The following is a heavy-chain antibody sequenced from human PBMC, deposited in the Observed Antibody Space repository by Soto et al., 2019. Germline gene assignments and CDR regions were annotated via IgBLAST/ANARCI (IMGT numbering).Heavy chain of an antibody. D-gene: IGHD2-2*01. CDR2: SIPIFGTA. V-gene: IGHV1-69*01. CDR3: ARGGVVPTQDYYYGMDV. J-gene: IGHJ6*02. Sequence: QVQLVQSGAEVKKPGSSVKVSCKASGGTFSSYAISWVRQAPGQGLEWMGGSIPIFGTANYAQKFQGRVTITADESTSTAYMELSSLRSEDTAVYYCARGGVVPTQDYYYGMDVWGQGTTVTVSS. CDR1: GGTFSSYA.